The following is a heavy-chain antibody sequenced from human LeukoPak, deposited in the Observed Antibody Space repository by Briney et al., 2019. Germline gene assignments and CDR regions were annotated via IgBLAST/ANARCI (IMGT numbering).Heavy chain of an antibody. CDR3: AYIYGDPDY. CDR1: GFTFSSYG. V-gene: IGHV3-30*03. D-gene: IGHD4-17*01. Sequence: PGGSLRLSCAASGFTFSSYGMHWVRQAPGKGLEWVAVISYDGSNKYYADSVKGRFTISRDNSKNTLYLQMNSLRAEDTAVYYCAYIYGDPDYWGQGTLVTVSS. J-gene: IGHJ4*02. CDR2: ISYDGSNK.